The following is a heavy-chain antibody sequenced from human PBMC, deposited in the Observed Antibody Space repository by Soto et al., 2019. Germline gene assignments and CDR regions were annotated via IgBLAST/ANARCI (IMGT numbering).Heavy chain of an antibody. J-gene: IGHJ6*02. V-gene: IGHV1-8*01. CDR3: AREGGGGQALYYYYYGMDV. Sequence: ASVKVSCKASGYTFTSYDINWVRQATGQGLEGMGWMNPNSGNTGYAQKFQGRVTMTRNTSISTAYMELSSLRSEDTAVYYCAREGGGGQALYYYYYGMDVWGQGTTVTVSS. CDR1: GYTFTSYD. D-gene: IGHD2-15*01. CDR2: MNPNSGNT.